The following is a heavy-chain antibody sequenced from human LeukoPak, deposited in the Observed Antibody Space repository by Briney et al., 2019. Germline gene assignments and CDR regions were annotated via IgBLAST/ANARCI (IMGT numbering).Heavy chain of an antibody. D-gene: IGHD3-10*01. V-gene: IGHV1-3*01. CDR1: GYTFTSYA. J-gene: IGHJ5*02. CDR2: INAGKGNT. CDR3: ARDRAPITMVRGVINWFDP. Sequence: GASVKVSCKASGYTFTSYAMRWVRQAPGQRLEWMGWINAGKGNTKYSQKFQGRVTITRDTSASTAYMELSSLRSEDTAVYYCARDRAPITMVRGVINWFDPWGQGTLFTVSS.